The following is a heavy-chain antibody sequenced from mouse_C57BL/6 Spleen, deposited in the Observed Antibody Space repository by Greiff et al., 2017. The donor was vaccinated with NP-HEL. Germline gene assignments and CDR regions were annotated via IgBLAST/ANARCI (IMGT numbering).Heavy chain of an antibody. CDR3: ARGDYDYDY. V-gene: IGHV5-6*01. Sequence: EVKLMESGGDLVKPGGSLKLSCAASGFTFSSYGMSWVRQTPDKRLEWVATISSGGSYTYYTDSVKGRFTISRDNAKNTLYLQMRSLKSEDTAMYYCARGDYDYDYWGQGTTLTVSS. CDR1: GFTFSSYG. CDR2: ISSGGSYT. D-gene: IGHD2-4*01. J-gene: IGHJ2*01.